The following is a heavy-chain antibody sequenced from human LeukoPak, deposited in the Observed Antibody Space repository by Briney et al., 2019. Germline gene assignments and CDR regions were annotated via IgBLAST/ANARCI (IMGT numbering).Heavy chain of an antibody. CDR2: IYYSGST. Sequence: SETLSLTCTVSGGSISSYYWSWIRQPPGKGLEWSGYIYYSGSTNYNPSLKSRVTISVDTSKNQFSLKLSSVTAADTAVYYCARGGFSGSYSNWGQGTLVTVSS. CDR3: ARGGFSGSYSN. CDR1: GGSISSYY. J-gene: IGHJ4*02. D-gene: IGHD1-26*01. V-gene: IGHV4-59*01.